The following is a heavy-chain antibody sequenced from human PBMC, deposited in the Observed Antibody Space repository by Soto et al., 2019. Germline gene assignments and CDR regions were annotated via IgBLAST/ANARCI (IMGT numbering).Heavy chain of an antibody. CDR2: IIPIFGTA. Sequence: QVQLVQSGAEVKKPGSSVKVSCKASGGTFSSYAISWVRQAPGQGLEWMGGIIPIFGTANYAQKFQGRVTITADESTSTAYMELSSLRSEDTAMYYCARDLIDIVVVVAATPSYYYYGMDVWGQGTTVTVSS. CDR3: ARDLIDIVVVVAATPSYYYYGMDV. CDR1: GGTFSSYA. D-gene: IGHD2-15*01. V-gene: IGHV1-69*01. J-gene: IGHJ6*02.